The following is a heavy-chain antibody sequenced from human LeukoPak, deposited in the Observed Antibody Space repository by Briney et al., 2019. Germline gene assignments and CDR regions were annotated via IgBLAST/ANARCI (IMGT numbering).Heavy chain of an antibody. V-gene: IGHV3-53*01. D-gene: IGHD3-10*01. Sequence: PGGSLRLSCAASGVTVSSNYMSWGRQAPGRGLEWVSGIRANGSITFYARSVRGAFTTSRDNPQHTLYLQMNSLRAEDSALYYCTRFGDYGEYWGQETLVTVSS. CDR3: TRFGDYGEY. CDR1: GVTVSSNY. J-gene: IGHJ4*02. CDR2: IRANGSIT.